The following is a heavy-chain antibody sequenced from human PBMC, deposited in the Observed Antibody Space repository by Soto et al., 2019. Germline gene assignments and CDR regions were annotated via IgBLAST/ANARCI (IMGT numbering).Heavy chain of an antibody. V-gene: IGHV4-34*01. CDR1: GGSFSGYH. D-gene: IGHD6-19*01. J-gene: IGHJ4*02. Sequence: SETLSLTCSVYGGSFSGYHWCWIRQPPGKGLEWIGEINHIGSTNYNPSLKSRVTISVDTSTHQFSLKMSSVTAADTAVYYCASVTSSGWTDYWGPGALVTVSA. CDR3: ASVTSSGWTDY. CDR2: INHIGST.